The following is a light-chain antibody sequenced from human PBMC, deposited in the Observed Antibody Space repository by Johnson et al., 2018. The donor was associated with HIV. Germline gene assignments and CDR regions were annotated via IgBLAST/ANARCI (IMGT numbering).Light chain of an antibody. J-gene: IGLJ1*01. V-gene: IGLV1-51*01. CDR1: SSNIGNNY. CDR2: DTY. CDR3: GTWDSRLNAYV. Sequence: QSVLTQPPSVSAAPGQKVTISCSGSSSNIGNNYVSWYQQLPGTAPKLLIYDTYKRFFEIPDRFSGSKSGTSATLGITGLQTGAEADYYCGTWDSRLNAYVFGAGTKVTVL.